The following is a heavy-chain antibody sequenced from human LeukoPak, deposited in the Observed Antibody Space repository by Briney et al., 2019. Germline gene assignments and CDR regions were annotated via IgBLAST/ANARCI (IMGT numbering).Heavy chain of an antibody. CDR2: MYYSGST. CDR1: GGSIRSYY. Sequence: SETLSLTCAVSGGSIRSYYWNWVRQPPGKGLEWIGYMYYSGSTNYNPSLKSRVTISGDTSNNQFSLKLNSVTAADTAVYYCARVGGTAMVPDYWGQGTLVTVSS. CDR3: ARVGGTAMVPDY. J-gene: IGHJ4*02. V-gene: IGHV4-59*01. D-gene: IGHD5-18*01.